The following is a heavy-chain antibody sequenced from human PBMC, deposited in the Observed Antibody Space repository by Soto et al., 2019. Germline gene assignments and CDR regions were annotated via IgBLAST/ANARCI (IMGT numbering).Heavy chain of an antibody. CDR2: TYYRSKWYN. V-gene: IGHV6-1*01. J-gene: IGHJ6*02. D-gene: IGHD3-3*01. Sequence: SQTLSLTCAISGDSVSSNSAAWNWIRQSPSRGLEWLGRTYYRSKWYNDYAVSVKSRITINPDTSKNQFSLQLNSVTPEDTAVYYCARDFTIFGVVITSYYYYGMDVWGQGTTVTVSS. CDR3: ARDFTIFGVVITSYYYYGMDV. CDR1: GDSVSSNSAA.